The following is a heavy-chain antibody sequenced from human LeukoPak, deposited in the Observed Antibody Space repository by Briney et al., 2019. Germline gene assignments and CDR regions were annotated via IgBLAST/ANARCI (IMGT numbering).Heavy chain of an antibody. CDR3: ARDLRTGYTYGYPLDY. Sequence: PGGSLRLSCAASGFTFRNYAMHWVRQAPGKGLEWVALISYDASIKHYADFVKGRFTISRDNSKNTLYLQMNSLRAEDTAFYYCARDLRTGYTYGYPLDYWGQGTLVTVSS. CDR2: ISYDASIK. D-gene: IGHD5-18*01. CDR1: GFTFRNYA. V-gene: IGHV3-30*04. J-gene: IGHJ4*02.